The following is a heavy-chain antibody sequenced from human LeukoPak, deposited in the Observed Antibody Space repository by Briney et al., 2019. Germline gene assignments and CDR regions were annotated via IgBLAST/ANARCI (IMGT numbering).Heavy chain of an antibody. D-gene: IGHD3-10*01. CDR3: ASSTMVRGVFDY. Sequence: ETLSLTCTVPGYSISSGYYWGWVRQAPGKGLEWVSSISSSSSYIYYADSVKGRFTISRDNAKNSLYLQMNSLRAEDTAVYYCASSTMVRGVFDYWGQGTLVTVSS. CDR2: ISSSSSYI. V-gene: IGHV3-21*01. J-gene: IGHJ4*02. CDR1: GYSISSGYY.